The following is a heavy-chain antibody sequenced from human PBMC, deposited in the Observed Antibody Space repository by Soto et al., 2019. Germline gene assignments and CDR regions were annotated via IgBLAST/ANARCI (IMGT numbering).Heavy chain of an antibody. Sequence: ASVKVSCKASGYTFTSYGISCVRQAPGQGLEWMGWISAYNGNTNYAQKLQGRVTMTTDTSTSTAYMELRSLRSDDTVVYYCARDDPDFFRRRGAFEPWGQGTLVTVSS. V-gene: IGHV1-18*01. CDR1: GYTFTSYG. CDR3: ARDDPDFFRRRGAFEP. CDR2: ISAYNGNT. D-gene: IGHD3-3*01. J-gene: IGHJ5*02.